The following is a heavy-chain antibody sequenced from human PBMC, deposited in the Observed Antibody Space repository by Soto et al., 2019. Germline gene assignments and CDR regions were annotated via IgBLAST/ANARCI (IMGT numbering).Heavy chain of an antibody. V-gene: IGHV3-15*07. CDR1: GFTFSNVW. CDR3: TTQGKEFDYGDKPIDY. D-gene: IGHD4-17*01. Sequence: GRSLRLSCAASGFTFSNVWMNWVRQAPGKGLEWVGRIKSKTDGGTTDYAAPVKGRFTISRDDSKNTLYLQMNSLKTEDTAVYYCTTQGKEFDYGDKPIDYWGQGTLVTVSS. J-gene: IGHJ4*02. CDR2: IKSKTDGGTT.